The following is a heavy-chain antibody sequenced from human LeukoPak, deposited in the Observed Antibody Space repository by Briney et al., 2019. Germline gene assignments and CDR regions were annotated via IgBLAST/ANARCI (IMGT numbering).Heavy chain of an antibody. D-gene: IGHD2-15*01. CDR1: GFTVSSNY. CDR3: ARVRTWREDCSGGSCSQHYYYYMDV. CDR2: IYSGGST. J-gene: IGHJ6*03. V-gene: IGHV3-53*01. Sequence: PGGSLRLSCAASGFTVSSNYMSWVRQAPGKGLEWVSVIYSGGSTYYADSVKGRFTISRDNSKNTLYLQMNSLRAEDTAVYYCARVRTWREDCSGGSCSQHYYYYMDVWGKGTTVTISS.